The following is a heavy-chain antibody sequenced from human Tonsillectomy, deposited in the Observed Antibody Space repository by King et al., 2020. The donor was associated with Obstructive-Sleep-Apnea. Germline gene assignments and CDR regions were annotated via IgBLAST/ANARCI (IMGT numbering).Heavy chain of an antibody. CDR2: IYPSGST. D-gene: IGHD3-10*01. Sequence: QLQESGPGLGKPSETLSLTCTVSGGSISSYYWSWIRQPAGKGLEWIGRIYPSGSTNYNPSLKSRVTMSVDTSKNQFSLKLSSLTAADTAVYYCARDHPSIGELSTHWGQGTLVTVSS. V-gene: IGHV4-4*07. CDR3: ARDHPSIGELSTH. CDR1: GGSISSYY. J-gene: IGHJ4*02.